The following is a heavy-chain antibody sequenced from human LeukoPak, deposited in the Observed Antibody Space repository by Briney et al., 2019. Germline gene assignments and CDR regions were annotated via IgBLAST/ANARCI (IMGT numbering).Heavy chain of an antibody. V-gene: IGHV1-18*01. D-gene: IGHD2-2*02. Sequence: ASVKVSCKASGYTFTSYGISWVRQAPGQGLEWMGWISAYNGNTNYAQKLQGRVTMTTDTSTSTAYMVLRSLRSDDTAVYYCARDIVVVPAAIYYYYGMDVWGQGTTVTVSS. J-gene: IGHJ6*02. CDR2: ISAYNGNT. CDR3: ARDIVVVPAAIYYYYGMDV. CDR1: GYTFTSYG.